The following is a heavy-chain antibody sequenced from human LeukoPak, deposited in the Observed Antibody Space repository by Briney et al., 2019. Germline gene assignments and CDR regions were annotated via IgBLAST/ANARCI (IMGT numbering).Heavy chain of an antibody. V-gene: IGHV3-30*02. CDR1: GFTFSSYG. Sequence: GGSLRLSCAASGFTFSSYGMHWVRKAPGKGLEWVALIRYDGSNKYYADPVKGRFTISRDNSKNTLYLQMNSLRAEDTAVYYCAKDAPYYDILTDYYYYYMDVWGKGTTVTISS. CDR2: IRYDGSNK. J-gene: IGHJ6*03. D-gene: IGHD3-9*01. CDR3: AKDAPYYDILTDYYYYYMDV.